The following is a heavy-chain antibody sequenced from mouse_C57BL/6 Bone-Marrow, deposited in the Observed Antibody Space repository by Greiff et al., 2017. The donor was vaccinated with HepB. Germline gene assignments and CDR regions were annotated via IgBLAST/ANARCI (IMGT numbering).Heavy chain of an antibody. D-gene: IGHD2-2*01. V-gene: IGHV5-4*01. CDR2: ISDGGSYT. J-gene: IGHJ2*01. CDR3: ARSPPIDYGYVDY. CDR1: GFTFSSYA. Sequence: EVQLVESGGGLVKPGGSLKLSCAASGFTFSSYAMSWVRQTPEKRLEWVATISDGGSYTYYPDNVKGRFTISRDNAKNNLYLQMSHLKSEDTAMYYCARSPPIDYGYVDYGGKGTTLTVST.